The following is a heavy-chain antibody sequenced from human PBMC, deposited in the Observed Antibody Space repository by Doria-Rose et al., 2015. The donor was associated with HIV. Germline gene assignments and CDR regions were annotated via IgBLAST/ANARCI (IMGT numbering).Heavy chain of an antibody. D-gene: IGHD6-13*01. V-gene: IGHV2-26*01. CDR3: ARIKSSRXYRKYYFDF. CDR2: IFSDDER. CDR1: GVSLSSPGMG. J-gene: IGHJ4*02. Sequence: QVQLVQSGPVLVKPTETLTLTCTVSGVSLSSPGMGVSWIRQPPGKALEWLANIFSDDERSYKPSLKSRLTISRGTSKSQVVLTRTDMDPVDTATYYCARIKSSRXYRKYYFDFWGQGTLVIVSA.